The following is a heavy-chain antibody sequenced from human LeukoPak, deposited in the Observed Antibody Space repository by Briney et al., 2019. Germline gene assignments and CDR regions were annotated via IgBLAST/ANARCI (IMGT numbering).Heavy chain of an antibody. V-gene: IGHV3-30*03. CDR1: GFTFNSYG. J-gene: IGHJ4*02. CDR2: ISYDGSNK. Sequence: GGSLRLSCAASGFTFNSYGMHWVCQAPGKGLEWVAVISYDGSNKYSADSVKGRFTISRDNSKNTLYLQMNSLRAEDTAVYYCATDHGFHYGAYFDYWGQGTLVTVSS. CDR3: ATDHGFHYGAYFDY. D-gene: IGHD4-17*01.